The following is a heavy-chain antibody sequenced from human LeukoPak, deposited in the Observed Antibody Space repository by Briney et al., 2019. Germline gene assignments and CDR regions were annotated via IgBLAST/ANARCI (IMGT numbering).Heavy chain of an antibody. CDR3: ARDGVRRLVFGFDY. Sequence: PGRSLRLSCAASGFTFSSYGMHWVRQAPGKGLEWVAVVSFDGSTKYYADSVKGRFTISRDDSKNTVYMDMNSLTAEDTAVYYCARDGVRRLVFGFDYWGQGTLVTVSS. V-gene: IGHV3-30*19. D-gene: IGHD2-21*01. CDR1: GFTFSSYG. J-gene: IGHJ4*02. CDR2: VSFDGSTK.